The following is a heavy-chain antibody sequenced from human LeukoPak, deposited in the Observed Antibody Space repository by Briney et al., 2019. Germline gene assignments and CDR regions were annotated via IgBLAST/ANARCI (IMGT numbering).Heavy chain of an antibody. J-gene: IGHJ5*02. D-gene: IGHD2-2*02. CDR1: GVSISSGSYY. Sequence: SQTLSLTCTVSGVSISSGSYYWSWIRQPAGKGLEWIGRIYTSGSTNYNPSLKSRVTISVDTSKNQFSLKLSSVTAADTAVYYCARGLVVPAAISWFDPWGQGTLVTVSS. CDR3: ARGLVVPAAISWFDP. V-gene: IGHV4-61*02. CDR2: IYTSGST.